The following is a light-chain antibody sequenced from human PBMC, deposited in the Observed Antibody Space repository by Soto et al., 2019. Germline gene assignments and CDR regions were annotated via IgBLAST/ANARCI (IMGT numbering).Light chain of an antibody. Sequence: QSVLTQPPSASGNPGQRVTISCSGSSSNIGGNPVVWYQQLPGTAPKLFIYGTDQRPSGVPDRFSDSNSGTAASLAISVLLSEDEADYYCAAFDDSLKGWVFGGGTKLTVL. CDR2: GTD. V-gene: IGLV1-44*01. J-gene: IGLJ3*02. CDR1: SSNIGGNP. CDR3: AAFDDSLKGWV.